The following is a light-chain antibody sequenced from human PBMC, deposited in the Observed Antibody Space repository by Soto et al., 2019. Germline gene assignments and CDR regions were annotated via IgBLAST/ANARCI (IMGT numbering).Light chain of an antibody. V-gene: IGLV2-14*01. CDR1: SNDVGSYNY. Sequence: QSALTQPASVSGSPGQSITVSCTGTSNDVGSYNYVSWYQQHPGKAPKLMIYEVSYRPSGVSDRFSGSKTGNTASLTISGLHPADEATYYCSSFTRNSALEVLFGGGTKLTVL. J-gene: IGLJ2*01. CDR3: SSFTRNSALEVL. CDR2: EVS.